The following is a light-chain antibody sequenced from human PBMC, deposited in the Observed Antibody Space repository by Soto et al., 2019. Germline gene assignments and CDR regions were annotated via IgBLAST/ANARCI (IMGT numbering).Light chain of an antibody. J-gene: IGKJ1*01. V-gene: IGKV3-20*01. CDR3: QQYGDSLLT. CDR2: DAS. Sequence: EVVLTQSPGTLSLSPGEGANLSCRASQIVTGDYLAWYQQKPGQAPRLLMYDASTRATGIPDRFSGSGSGTDFTLIISRLEPEDFAVYYCQQYGDSLLTFGQGTKVDIK. CDR1: QIVTGDY.